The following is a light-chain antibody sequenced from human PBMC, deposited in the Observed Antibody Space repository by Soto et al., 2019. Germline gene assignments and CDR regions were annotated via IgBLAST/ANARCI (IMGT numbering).Light chain of an antibody. Sequence: DIQVTQSPSTLSGAVGDRVTITCRASQTISSGLAWYQQKPGKAPKLLIYKASTLKSGVPSRFSGSGSGTEFTLTISSLQPDDFATYYCQHYNSYSEAFGQGTKVDIK. CDR2: KAS. J-gene: IGKJ1*01. V-gene: IGKV1-5*03. CDR1: QTISSG. CDR3: QHYNSYSEA.